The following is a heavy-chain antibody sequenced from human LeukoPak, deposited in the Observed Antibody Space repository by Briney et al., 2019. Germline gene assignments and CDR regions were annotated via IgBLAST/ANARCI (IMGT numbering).Heavy chain of an antibody. CDR1: GLHFRSYE. V-gene: IGHV3-13*04. CDR2: IGASGDT. D-gene: IGHD1-1*01. J-gene: IGHJ3*02. CDR3: VLGAYWNDDKNAFHI. Sequence: GGALGLSFGTSGLHFRSYELELVRQGPGKGLEWVSSIGASGDTYYSGSVKGRFTISRENAKKSVYLQMSSLSAEDRAVYFCVLGAYWNDDKNAFHIWGPGTMVTVSS.